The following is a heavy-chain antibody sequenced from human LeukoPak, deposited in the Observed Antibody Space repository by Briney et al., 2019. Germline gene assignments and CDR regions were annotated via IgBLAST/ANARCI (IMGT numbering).Heavy chain of an antibody. J-gene: IGHJ4*02. CDR2: TNHSGST. V-gene: IGHV4-34*01. CDR1: GGSFSGYY. Sequence: SETLSLTCAVYGGSFSGYYWSWIRQPPGKGLEWIGETNHSGSTNYNPSLKSRVTISVDTSKNQFSLKLSSVTAADTAVYYCARGGDTAMAPFDYWGQGTLVTVSS. CDR3: ARGGDTAMAPFDY. D-gene: IGHD5-18*01.